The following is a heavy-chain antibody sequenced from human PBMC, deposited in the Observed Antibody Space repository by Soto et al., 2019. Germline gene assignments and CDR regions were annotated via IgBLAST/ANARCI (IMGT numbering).Heavy chain of an antibody. CDR1: GYPFTSYY. J-gene: IGHJ6*02. Sequence: XSVKVSCNASGYPFTSYYMHWVRQAPGQGLEWMGIINPSGGSTSYAQKFQGRVTMTRDTSTSTVYMELSSLRSEDTAVYYCARGPSPDLRFLAWFTYYYYYGMDVWGQGTTVTVSS. CDR3: ARGPSPDLRFLAWFTYYYYYGMDV. D-gene: IGHD3-3*01. CDR2: INPSGGST. V-gene: IGHV1-46*01.